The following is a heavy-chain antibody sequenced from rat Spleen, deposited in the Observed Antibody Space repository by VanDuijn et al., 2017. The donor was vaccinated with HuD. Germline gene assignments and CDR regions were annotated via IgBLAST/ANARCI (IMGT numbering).Heavy chain of an antibody. D-gene: IGHD1-3*01. Sequence: EVKLVESGGGLVQPGRSLKLSCAASGFTFTNYDMAWVRQAPTKGLEWIASISTGGTNTYYRGSVKGRFTISRDNAKSSLYLQMDSLRSEDTATYYCTRGLHYGSPTFAYWGQGTLVTVSS. J-gene: IGHJ3*01. CDR1: GFTFTNYD. CDR3: TRGLHYGSPTFAY. V-gene: IGHV5-25*01. CDR2: ISTGGTNT.